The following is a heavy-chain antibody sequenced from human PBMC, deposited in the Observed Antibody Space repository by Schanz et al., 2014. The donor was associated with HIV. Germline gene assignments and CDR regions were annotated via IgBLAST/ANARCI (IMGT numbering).Heavy chain of an antibody. D-gene: IGHD1-26*01. J-gene: IGHJ3*02. V-gene: IGHV1-2*02. CDR3: ARGIVGATPAFDI. CDR1: GDTFTGDF. Sequence: QVQLLQSGAEMKKPGSSVKVSCKASGDTFTGDFMHWVRQAPGQGLEWMGWINPNSGGTNYAQKFQGRVTMTRDTSISTAYMELSRLRSDDTAVYYCARGIVGATPAFDIWGQGTMVTVSS. CDR2: INPNSGGT.